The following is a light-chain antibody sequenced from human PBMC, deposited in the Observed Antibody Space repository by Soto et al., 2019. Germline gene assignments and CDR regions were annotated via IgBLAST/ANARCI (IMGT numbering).Light chain of an antibody. CDR1: SSDVGGHNF. V-gene: IGLV2-14*01. CDR2: EVT. J-gene: IGLJ2*01. CDR3: NSYTSTFTWV. Sequence: QSVLTQPASVSGSPGQSITISCTGTSSDVGGHNFVSWYQQHPGKAPKLMIYEVTNRPSGVSDRFSGSKSGNTASLTISGLQADDEADYYCNSYTSTFTWVFGGGTKVTVL.